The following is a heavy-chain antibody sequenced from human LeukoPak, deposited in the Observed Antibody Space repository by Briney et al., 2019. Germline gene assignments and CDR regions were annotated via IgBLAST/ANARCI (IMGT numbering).Heavy chain of an antibody. CDR3: ARTPVDTAMGEPYFDY. CDR1: GFTFSSYW. J-gene: IGHJ4*02. Sequence: GGSLRLSCAASGFTFSSYWMSWVRQAPGKGLEWVANIKQGGSEKYYVDSVKGRFTISRDNAKNSLYLQMNSLRAEDTAVYYCARTPVDTAMGEPYFDYWGQGTLVTVSS. V-gene: IGHV3-7*01. CDR2: IKQGGSEK. D-gene: IGHD5-18*01.